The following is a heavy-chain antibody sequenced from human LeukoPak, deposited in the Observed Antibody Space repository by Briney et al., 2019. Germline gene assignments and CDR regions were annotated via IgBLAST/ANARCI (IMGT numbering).Heavy chain of an antibody. CDR3: ARDGQQLVWAYLYYYYHMDV. CDR1: GYTITNNY. Sequence: GASVKVSCKASGYTITNNYMHWVRQAPGQGLEWMGVINPSGTGTSYAQKFQGRITMSRDTSTSTVYMELSSLRSDDTAVYYCARDGQQLVWAYLYYYYHMDVWGKGTTVTVSS. D-gene: IGHD6-13*01. V-gene: IGHV1-46*01. CDR2: INPSGTGT. J-gene: IGHJ6*03.